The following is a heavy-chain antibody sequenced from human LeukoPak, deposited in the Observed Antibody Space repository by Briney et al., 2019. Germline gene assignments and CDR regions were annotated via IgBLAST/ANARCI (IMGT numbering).Heavy chain of an antibody. CDR2: IYYSGST. D-gene: IGHD1-26*01. V-gene: IGHV4-59*01. Sequence: MPSETLSLTCTVSGGSISSYYWSWIRQPPGKGLEWIGYIYYSGSTNYNPSLKSRVTISVDTSKNQFSLKLSSVTAADTAVYYRARASPLRGSYFDYWGQGTLVTVSS. CDR1: GGSISSYY. CDR3: ARASPLRGSYFDY. J-gene: IGHJ4*02.